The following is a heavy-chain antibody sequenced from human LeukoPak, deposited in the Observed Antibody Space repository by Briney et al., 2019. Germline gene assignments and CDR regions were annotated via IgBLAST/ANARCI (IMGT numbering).Heavy chain of an antibody. CDR2: INHSGST. CDR1: GGSFSGYY. Sequence: SETLSLTCAVYGGSFSGYYWSWIRQPPGKGLEWIGEINHSGSTNYNPSLKSRVTISVDTSKNQFSLKLSSVTAADTAVYYCARGPGNFWSGYSNYYYMDAWGKGTTVTVSS. V-gene: IGHV4-34*01. CDR3: ARGPGNFWSGYSNYYYMDA. J-gene: IGHJ6*03. D-gene: IGHD3-3*01.